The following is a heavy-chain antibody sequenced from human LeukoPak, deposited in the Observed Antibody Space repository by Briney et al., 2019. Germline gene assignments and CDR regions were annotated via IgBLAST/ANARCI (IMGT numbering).Heavy chain of an antibody. CDR2: IDSSGNSR. D-gene: IGHD3-10*01. Sequence: GGSLRLSCAASGFIFSSFEMSWVRQAPGKGLQWVSYIDSSGNSRYYADSVKGRFTISRDNAQNSLYLQMNSLRVEDTAVYYCARSFRRNGMDVWGQGTTVTVSS. CDR1: GFIFSSFE. CDR3: ARSFRRNGMDV. V-gene: IGHV3-48*03. J-gene: IGHJ6*02.